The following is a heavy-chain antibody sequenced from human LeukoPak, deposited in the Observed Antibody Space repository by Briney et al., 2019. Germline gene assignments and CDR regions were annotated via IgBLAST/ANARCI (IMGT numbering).Heavy chain of an antibody. CDR1: GYSISSGYY. CDR2: IYHSGST. J-gene: IGHJ5*02. V-gene: IGHV4-38-2*02. Sequence: SETLSLTCTVSGYSISSGYYWGWIRQPPGKGLEWIGSIYHSGSTYYNPSLKSRVTISVDTSKNQFSLKLSSVTAADTAVYYCARDHSDYGDYVGNWFDPWGQGTLVTVSS. CDR3: ARDHSDYGDYVGNWFDP. D-gene: IGHD4-17*01.